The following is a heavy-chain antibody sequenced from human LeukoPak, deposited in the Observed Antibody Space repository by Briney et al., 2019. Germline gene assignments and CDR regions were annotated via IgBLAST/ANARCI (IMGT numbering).Heavy chain of an antibody. J-gene: IGHJ4*02. Sequence: ASVKVSCKASGYTFTSYDINWVRQATGHGLEWMGWMNPNSGNTGYAQKFQGRVTMTRSTSISTAYMELSGLRSEDTAVYYCAIGGYSYGPGDYWGQGTLVTVSS. CDR1: GYTFTSYD. CDR3: AIGGYSYGPGDY. D-gene: IGHD5-18*01. V-gene: IGHV1-8*01. CDR2: MNPNSGNT.